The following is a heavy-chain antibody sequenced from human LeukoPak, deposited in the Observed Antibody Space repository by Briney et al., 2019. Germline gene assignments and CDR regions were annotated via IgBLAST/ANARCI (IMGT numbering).Heavy chain of an antibody. J-gene: IGHJ4*02. V-gene: IGHV3-23*01. Sequence: HSGGSLRLSCAASGCTFSSYAMSWVRQAPGKGLEWVSAISGSGGSTYYADSVKGRFTISRDNSKNTLYLQMNSLRAEDTAVYYCASRSEVVAATRVDYWGQGTLVTVSS. CDR1: GCTFSSYA. D-gene: IGHD2-15*01. CDR3: ASRSEVVAATRVDY. CDR2: ISGSGGST.